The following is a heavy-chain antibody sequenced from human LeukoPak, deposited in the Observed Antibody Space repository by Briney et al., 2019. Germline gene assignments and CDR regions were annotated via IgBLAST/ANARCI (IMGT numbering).Heavy chain of an antibody. D-gene: IGHD2-15*01. Sequence: SETLSLTCTVSGGSISSYYWSRIRQPAGKGLEWIGRIYTSGSTNYNPSLKSRVTMSVDTSKNQFSLKLSSVTAADTAVYYCARGTTLYCSGGSCYSSGYNWFDPWGQGTLVTVSS. CDR1: GGSISSYY. V-gene: IGHV4-4*07. CDR2: IYTSGST. J-gene: IGHJ5*02. CDR3: ARGTTLYCSGGSCYSSGYNWFDP.